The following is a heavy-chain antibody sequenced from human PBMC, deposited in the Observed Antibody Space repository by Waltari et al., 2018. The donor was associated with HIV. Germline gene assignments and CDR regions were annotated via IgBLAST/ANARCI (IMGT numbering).Heavy chain of an antibody. Sequence: QVQLVQSGAEVKKPGASVKVSCKVSGHTLSELSMHWVRQVPGKGLEWLGNFYPKGDETIYALKFQGRVTMTEDTAADPAYMELSSLTSGDTAVYYCATDFSGMVRAYSYYSLDVWGQGTTVTVSS. J-gene: IGHJ6*02. D-gene: IGHD3-10*01. CDR2: FYPKGDET. CDR1: GHTLSELS. V-gene: IGHV1-24*01. CDR3: ATDFSGMVRAYSYYSLDV.